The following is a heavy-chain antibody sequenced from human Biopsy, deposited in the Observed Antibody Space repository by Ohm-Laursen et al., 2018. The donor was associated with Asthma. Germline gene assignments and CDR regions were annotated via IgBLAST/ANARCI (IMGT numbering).Heavy chain of an antibody. V-gene: IGHV3-9*01. CDR2: ISWNSVSL. Sequence: SLRLSCTASGFDFDDFAMHWVRQAPGKGLEWVSSISWNSVSLDYAASVKGRFTISRDNAKNSLYLEMNTLTTKDTALYYCAREGVNYYDSSGYLEYWGQGTLVTVSS. D-gene: IGHD3-22*01. J-gene: IGHJ4*02. CDR3: AREGVNYYDSSGYLEY. CDR1: GFDFDDFA.